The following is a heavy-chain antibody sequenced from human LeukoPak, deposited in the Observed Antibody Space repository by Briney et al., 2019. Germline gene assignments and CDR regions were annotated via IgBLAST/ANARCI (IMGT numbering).Heavy chain of an antibody. CDR1: GFTLSDYY. V-gene: IGHV3-11*05. CDR2: SSTTNTYI. J-gene: IGHJ4*02. D-gene: IGHD3-22*01. CDR3: ARVRGYDSSGYPDY. Sequence: GGSLRLSCAASGFTLSDYYMSWIRQAPGKGLEWLSYSSTTNTYIKYADSVKGRFAISRDNAEKSLYLQMNRLRADDTAVYYCARVRGYDSSGYPDYWGQGTLVTVSS.